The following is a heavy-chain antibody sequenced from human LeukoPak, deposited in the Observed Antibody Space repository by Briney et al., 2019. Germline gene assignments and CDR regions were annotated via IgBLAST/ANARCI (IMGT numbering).Heavy chain of an antibody. Sequence: GASVKVSCKASGYTFTSYGISWVRQAPGQGLEWLRWISAYNGNTNYAQKLQGRVTMTTDTSTSTAYMELRSLRSDDTAVYYCARYCSSTSCYTGILPDYWGQGTLVTVSS. CDR2: ISAYNGNT. J-gene: IGHJ4*02. D-gene: IGHD2-2*02. CDR1: GYTFTSYG. V-gene: IGHV1-18*01. CDR3: ARYCSSTSCYTGILPDY.